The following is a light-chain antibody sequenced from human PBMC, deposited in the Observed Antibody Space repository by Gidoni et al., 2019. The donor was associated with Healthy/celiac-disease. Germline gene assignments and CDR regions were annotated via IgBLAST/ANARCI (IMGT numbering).Light chain of an antibody. V-gene: IGKV3-20*01. CDR2: GAA. J-gene: IGKJ3*01. CDR3: QQYGSSPGRFT. Sequence: DIVLTQSPGPLSLSPGERATLSCRASQSVSSSYLAWYQQRPGQAPRLLIYGAASRATGIPDRFSGSGSGTDFTLTISRLEPEDLAVYYCQQYGSSPGRFTFGPGTKVDIK. CDR1: QSVSSSY.